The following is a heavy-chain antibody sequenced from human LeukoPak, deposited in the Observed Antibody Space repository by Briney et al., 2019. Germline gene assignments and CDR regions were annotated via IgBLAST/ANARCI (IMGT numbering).Heavy chain of an antibody. D-gene: IGHD3-3*02. Sequence: GGSLRLSCAASGFTFSSYAMSWVRQAPGKGLEWVSSISSSSSYIYYADSVKGRSTISRDNAKNSLYLQMNSLRAEDTAVYYCARDLSLLPNAFDIWGQGTMVTVSS. CDR3: ARDLSLLPNAFDI. V-gene: IGHV3-21*01. CDR2: ISSSSSYI. J-gene: IGHJ3*02. CDR1: GFTFSSYA.